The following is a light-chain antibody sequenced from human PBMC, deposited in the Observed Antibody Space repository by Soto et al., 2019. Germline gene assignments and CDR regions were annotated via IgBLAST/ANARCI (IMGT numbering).Light chain of an antibody. CDR2: GAS. Sequence: EIVLTQSPGTLSLSPGERATLSCRARQSVSRYLAWYQQKPGQAPRLLIYGASIRATGIPDRFSGSWSGTGFTLTISRLEPEDFAVYYCQQYGSSPWTFGQGTNVEIK. J-gene: IGKJ1*01. V-gene: IGKV3-20*01. CDR1: QSVSRY. CDR3: QQYGSSPWT.